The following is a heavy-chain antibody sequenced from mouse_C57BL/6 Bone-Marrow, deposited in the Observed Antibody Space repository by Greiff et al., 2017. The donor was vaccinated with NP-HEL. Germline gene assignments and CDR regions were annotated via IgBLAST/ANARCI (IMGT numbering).Heavy chain of an antibody. CDR1: GYTFTSYW. Sequence: QVQLQQPGAELVKPGASVKLSCKASGYTFTSYWMHWVKQRPGRGLEWIGRIDPNSGGTKYNEKFKSKATLTVDKPSSTAYMQLSSLSSEDSAVYYGQIPFFSTTVVGDYWGQGTTLTVSS. CDR2: IDPNSGGT. CDR3: QIPFFSTTVVGDY. V-gene: IGHV1-72*01. D-gene: IGHD1-1*01. J-gene: IGHJ2*01.